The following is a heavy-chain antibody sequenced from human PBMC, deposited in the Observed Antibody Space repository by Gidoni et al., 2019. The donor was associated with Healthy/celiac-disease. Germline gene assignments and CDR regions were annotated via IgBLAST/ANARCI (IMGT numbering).Heavy chain of an antibody. J-gene: IGHJ4*02. V-gene: IGHV4-59*01. CDR3: ARDMEWLV. Sequence: NYNPSLKSRVTISVDTSKNQFSLKLSSVTAADTAVYYCARDMEWLVWGQGTLVTVSS. D-gene: IGHD6-19*01.